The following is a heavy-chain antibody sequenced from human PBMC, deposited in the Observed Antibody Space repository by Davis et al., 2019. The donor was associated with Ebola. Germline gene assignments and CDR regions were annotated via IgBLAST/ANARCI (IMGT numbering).Heavy chain of an antibody. CDR3: AKVVVVANAFDI. V-gene: IGHV3-48*01. Sequence: PGGSLRLSCAASGFTFSSYSMNWVRQAPGKGLEWVSYISSSSSTIYYADSVKGRFTISRDNSKNTLYLQMNSLRAEDTAVYYCAKVVVVANAFDIWGQGTMVTVSS. CDR2: ISSSSSTI. D-gene: IGHD2-15*01. J-gene: IGHJ3*02. CDR1: GFTFSSYS.